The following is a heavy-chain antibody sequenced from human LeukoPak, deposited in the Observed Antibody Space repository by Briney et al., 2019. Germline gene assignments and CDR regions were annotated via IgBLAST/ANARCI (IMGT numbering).Heavy chain of an antibody. V-gene: IGHV3-74*01. CDR3: ARLFGCDEPFDL. CDR2: INTDGSST. CDR1: GFTLSNYW. Sequence: GGSLRLSCAASGFTLSNYWIHWVRQAPGKGLEWVSRINTDGSSTNYADSVRGRFTISRDNAKKTLYLQMNSLRVEDTAVYYFARLFGCDEPFDLWGHGTLVTVSS. D-gene: IGHD3-10*02. J-gene: IGHJ3*01.